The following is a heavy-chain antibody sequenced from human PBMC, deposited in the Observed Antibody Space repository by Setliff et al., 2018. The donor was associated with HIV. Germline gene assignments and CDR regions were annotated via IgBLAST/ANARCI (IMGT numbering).Heavy chain of an antibody. CDR3: TRKLAPGHGMDV. J-gene: IGHJ6*02. Sequence: GGSLRLSCAASGFTFTSYWMIWVRQAPGKGLEWVANINQDGNEKNYVDSVKGRFTISRDNTKNSLYLQMDSPRVEDTTVYYCTRKLAPGHGMDVWGQGTTVTVSS. D-gene: IGHD3-3*02. CDR1: GFTFTSYW. V-gene: IGHV3-7*01. CDR2: INQDGNEK.